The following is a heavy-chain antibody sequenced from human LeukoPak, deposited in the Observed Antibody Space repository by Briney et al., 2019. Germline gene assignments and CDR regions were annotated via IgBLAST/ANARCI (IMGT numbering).Heavy chain of an antibody. CDR2: ITSGGDYI. J-gene: IGHJ4*02. CDR1: GFTFNTFN. CDR3: ARGHYDVLAASYKWTPDY. Sequence: GGSLGLSCAASGFTFNTFNMNWVRQAPGKGLEWVSSITSGGDYIYYADSVKGRFTTSRDNAKNSLSLQLNSLRVEDTAVYYCARGHYDVLAASYKWTPDYWGQGTLVTVSS. D-gene: IGHD3-9*01. V-gene: IGHV3-21*01.